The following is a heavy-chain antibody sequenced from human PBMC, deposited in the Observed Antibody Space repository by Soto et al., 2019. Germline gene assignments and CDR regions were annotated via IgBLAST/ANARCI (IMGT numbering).Heavy chain of an antibody. V-gene: IGHV4-61*01. CDR3: AREGTKGYCSGGRCYSTYYFDY. CDR1: GGSVSSGSYY. CDR2: IYYSGST. J-gene: IGHJ4*02. Sequence: PSETLSLTCTVSGGSVSSGSYYWSWIRQPPGKGLEWIGYIYYSGSTNYNPSLKSRVTISVDTSKNQFSLKLSSVTAADTAVYYCAREGTKGYCSGGRCYSTYYFDYWGQGTLVTVSS. D-gene: IGHD2-15*01.